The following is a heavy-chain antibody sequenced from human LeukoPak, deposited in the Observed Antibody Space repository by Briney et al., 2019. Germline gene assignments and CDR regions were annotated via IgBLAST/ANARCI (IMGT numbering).Heavy chain of an antibody. Sequence: GGSLRLSCAASGFTFSSYAMSWVRQASGKRLEWVSAISGSGGSTYYADSVKGRFTISRDNSKSTLYLQMNSLRAEDTAVYYCAKDLYYGSGSYYQPYYYYGMDVWGQGTTVTVSS. CDR2: ISGSGGST. CDR3: AKDLYYGSGSYYQPYYYYGMDV. J-gene: IGHJ6*02. CDR1: GFTFSSYA. D-gene: IGHD3-10*01. V-gene: IGHV3-23*01.